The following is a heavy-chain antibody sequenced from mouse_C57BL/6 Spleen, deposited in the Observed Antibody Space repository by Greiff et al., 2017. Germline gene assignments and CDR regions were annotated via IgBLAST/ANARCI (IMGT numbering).Heavy chain of an antibody. CDR3: ARGNDGYYRAWFAY. V-gene: IGHV5-17*01. CDR1: GFTFSDYG. J-gene: IGHJ3*01. Sequence: EVQLVESGGGLVKPGGSLKLSCAASGFTFSDYGMHWVRQAPEKGLEWVAYISSGSSTIYYADTVKGRFTISRDNAKNTLFLQMTSLRSEDTAMYYCARGNDGYYRAWFAYWGQGTLVTVSA. CDR2: ISSGSSTI. D-gene: IGHD2-3*01.